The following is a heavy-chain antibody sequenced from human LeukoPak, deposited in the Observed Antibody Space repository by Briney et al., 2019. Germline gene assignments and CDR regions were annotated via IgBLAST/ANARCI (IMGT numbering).Heavy chain of an antibody. CDR2: IRYDGSNK. CDR1: GFDFSSFS. CDR3: AKDRVAVAGTLDY. D-gene: IGHD6-19*01. Sequence: SGGSLRLSCAASGFDFSSFSMSWVRQAPGKGLEWVAFIRYDGSNKYYADSVKGRFTISRDNSKNTLYLQMNSLRAEDTAVYYCAKDRVAVAGTLDYWGQGTLVTVSS. J-gene: IGHJ4*02. V-gene: IGHV3-30*02.